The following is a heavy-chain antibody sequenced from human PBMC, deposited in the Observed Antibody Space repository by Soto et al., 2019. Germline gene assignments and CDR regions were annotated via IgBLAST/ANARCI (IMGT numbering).Heavy chain of an antibody. CDR2: IYSGGST. J-gene: IGHJ4*02. D-gene: IGHD1-26*01. Sequence: EVPLVESGGGLIQPGGSLRLSCAASGFTVSSNYMSWVRQAPGKGLEWVSVIYSGGSTYYADSVKGRFTISRDNSKNTLYLQMNSRRAEDTAVDYCASNGGSGSYAPDFDYWGQGTLVTVSS. V-gene: IGHV3-53*01. CDR1: GFTVSSNY. CDR3: ASNGGSGSYAPDFDY.